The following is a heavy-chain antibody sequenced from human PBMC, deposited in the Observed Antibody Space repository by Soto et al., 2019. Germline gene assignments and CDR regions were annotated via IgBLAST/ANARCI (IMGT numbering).Heavy chain of an antibody. CDR1: GFTFSSYG. CDR2: IWYDGSNK. V-gene: IGHV3-33*01. Sequence: QVQLVESGGGVVQPGRSLRLSCAASGFTFSSYGMHWVRQAPGKGLEWVAVIWYDGSNKYYADSVKGRFTISRDNSNNPLYRQMNSLRAEDTAVYYCARKYAGPYGMDVWGQGTTVTVSS. CDR3: ARKYAGPYGMDV. J-gene: IGHJ6*02.